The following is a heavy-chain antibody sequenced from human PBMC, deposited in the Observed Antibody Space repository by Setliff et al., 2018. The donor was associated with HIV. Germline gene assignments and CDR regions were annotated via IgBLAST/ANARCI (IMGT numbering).Heavy chain of an antibody. Sequence: KPSETLSLTCTVSGGSVSSSTTYYWGWIRQPPGKGLEWIGSMYYTGSSYYNPSLKSRVTISVDTSKNQFSLKVNSVTATDTAVYYCARQGAGYYYDSSEYYTGNGFDMWGQGTMVTVSS. CDR3: ARQGAGYYYDSSEYYTGNGFDM. CDR2: MYYTGSS. D-gene: IGHD3-22*01. V-gene: IGHV4-39*01. CDR1: GGSVSSSTTYY. J-gene: IGHJ3*02.